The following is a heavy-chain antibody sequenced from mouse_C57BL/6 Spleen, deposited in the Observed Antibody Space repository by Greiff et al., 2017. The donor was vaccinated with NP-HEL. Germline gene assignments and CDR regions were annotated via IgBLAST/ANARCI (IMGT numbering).Heavy chain of an antibody. CDR2: IDPSDSYT. V-gene: IGHV1-69*01. CDR3: ARYRGPYYAMDY. J-gene: IGHJ4*01. CDR1: GYTFTSYW. Sequence: QVQLQQPGAELVMPGASVKLSCKASGYTFTSYWMHWVKQRPGQGLEWIGEIDPSDSYTNYNQKFKGESTLTVDKSSSTAYMQLSSLTSEDSAVYYCARYRGPYYAMDYWGQGTSVTVSS. D-gene: IGHD3-1*01.